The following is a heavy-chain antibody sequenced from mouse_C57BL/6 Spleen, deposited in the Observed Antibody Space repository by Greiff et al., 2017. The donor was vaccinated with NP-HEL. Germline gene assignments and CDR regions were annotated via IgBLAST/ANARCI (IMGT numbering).Heavy chain of an antibody. CDR3: ARSYDRDYYAMDY. D-gene: IGHD2-3*01. Sequence: QVQLQQSGAELMKPGASVKLSCKATGYTFTGYWIEWVKQRPGHGLEWIGEILPGSGSTNYNEKFKGKATFTADTSSNTAYMPLSSLTTEDSAIYYCARSYDRDYYAMDYGGQGTSVTVSS. CDR2: ILPGSGST. J-gene: IGHJ4*01. V-gene: IGHV1-9*01. CDR1: GYTFTGYW.